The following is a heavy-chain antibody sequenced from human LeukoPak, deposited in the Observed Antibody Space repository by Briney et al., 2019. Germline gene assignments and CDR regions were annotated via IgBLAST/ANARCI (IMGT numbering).Heavy chain of an antibody. V-gene: IGHV3-30*04. D-gene: IGHD3-10*01. J-gene: IGHJ6*03. CDR3: ARDEIGPGDYYMDV. Sequence: GGSLRLSCAASGFTFSSYAMHWVRQAPGKGLEWVAVISYDGSNKYYADSVKGRFTISRDNSKNTLYLQMNSLRAEDTAVYYCARDEIGPGDYYMDVWGKGTTVTVSS. CDR1: GFTFSSYA. CDR2: ISYDGSNK.